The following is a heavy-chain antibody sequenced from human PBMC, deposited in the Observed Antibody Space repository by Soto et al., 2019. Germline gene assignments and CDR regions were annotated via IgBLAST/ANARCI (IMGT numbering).Heavy chain of an antibody. V-gene: IGHV1-18*01. CDR3: ASYRGDPYWYFDI. CDR2: ISVYNDNR. CDR1: GYTFTEYD. D-gene: IGHD4-17*01. J-gene: IGHJ2*01. Sequence: QVQLVQSGAEVRKPGASVTVSCKASGYTFTEYDISWVRQAPGQGLEWMGWISVYNDNRHDAAKVQGRVTLTIDKSTSTAYMEMRSLISDDTAIYYCASYRGDPYWYFDIWGRGTLVTVSS.